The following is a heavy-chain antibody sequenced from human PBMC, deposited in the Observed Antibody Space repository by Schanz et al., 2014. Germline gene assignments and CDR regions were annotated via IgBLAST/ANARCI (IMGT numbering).Heavy chain of an antibody. V-gene: IGHV1-46*01. CDR2: VNPSVRGT. CDR3: ARAFGGYDPAGALDY. D-gene: IGHD5-12*01. J-gene: IGHJ4*02. CDR1: GYTLSAYS. Sequence: QVQLVQSGTQVKKPGASVKVSCKASGYTLSAYSLHWVRQAPGQGLEWMGIVNPSVRGTHFAREFQGRVTVTSDTSTSTVYMELRSLRSDDTAVYYCARAFGGYDPAGALDYWGQGTLVTVSS.